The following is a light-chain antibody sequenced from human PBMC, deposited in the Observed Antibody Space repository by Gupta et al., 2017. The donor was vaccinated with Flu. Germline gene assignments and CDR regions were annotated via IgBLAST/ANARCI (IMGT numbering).Light chain of an antibody. V-gene: IGLV3-21*02. Sequence: GQTARITCGGDNIGRKTVHWYQQKAGQAPVLIVYDDTARPSGIPERFSGSNSGNAATLTISRVEAGDGADYYCQVWDSSSDHYVLGAGTKVTVL. CDR1: NIGRKT. CDR2: DDT. J-gene: IGLJ1*01. CDR3: QVWDSSSDHYV.